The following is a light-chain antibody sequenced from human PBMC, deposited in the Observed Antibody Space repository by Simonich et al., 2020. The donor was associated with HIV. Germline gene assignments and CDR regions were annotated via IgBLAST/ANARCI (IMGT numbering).Light chain of an antibody. CDR3: SSYTSSTTLV. CDR2: EGS. J-gene: IGLJ1*01. Sequence: QSALPQPASVSGSPGQSITISCTGTTSDVGSFNPVSWYQQHPGKAPKLMIYEGSKRPSGVSNRFSGSKSGNTASLTISGLQADDEADYYCSSYTSSTTLVFGTGTKVTVL. CDR1: TSDVGSFNP. V-gene: IGLV2-14*02.